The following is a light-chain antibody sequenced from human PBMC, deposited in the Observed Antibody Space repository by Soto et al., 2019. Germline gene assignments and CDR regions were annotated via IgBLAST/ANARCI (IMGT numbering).Light chain of an antibody. CDR1: QSISSY. V-gene: IGKV1-39*01. CDR2: AAS. CDR3: QQSCSTPYT. Sequence: DIQMTQSPSSLSASVGDRVTITCRASQSISSYLNWYQQKPGKAPKLLIYAASSLQSGVPSRFSGSGSETDFTLTISSLQPEDFATYYCQQSCSTPYTFGQGTKLEIK. J-gene: IGKJ2*01.